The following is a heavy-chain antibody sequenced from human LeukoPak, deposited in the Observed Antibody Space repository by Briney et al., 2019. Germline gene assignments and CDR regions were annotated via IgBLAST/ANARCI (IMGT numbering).Heavy chain of an antibody. D-gene: IGHD3-10*02. CDR2: ISWNSGSI. V-gene: IGHV3-9*01. Sequence: GGSLRLSCAASGFTFDDYAMHWVRQAPGKGLEWFSGISWNSGSIGYADSVKGRFTISRDNAKNSLYLQMNSLRAEDTAVYYCAELGITMIGGVWGKGTTVTISS. CDR1: GFTFDDYA. J-gene: IGHJ6*04. CDR3: AELGITMIGGV.